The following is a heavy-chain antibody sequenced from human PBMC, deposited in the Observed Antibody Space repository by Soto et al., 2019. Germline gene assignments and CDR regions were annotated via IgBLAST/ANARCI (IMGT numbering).Heavy chain of an antibody. V-gene: IGHV1-8*01. CDR2: MNPNSGNT. D-gene: IGHD5-18*01. Sequence: GASVKVPCKASGYTFTSYDINWLRRSTGQGLEWMGWMNPNSGNTGYAQKFQGRVTMTRNTSISTAYMELSSLRSEDTAVYYCARGGIHHYYYGMDVWGQGTTVTVSS. J-gene: IGHJ6*02. CDR1: GYTFTSYD. CDR3: ARGGIHHYYYGMDV.